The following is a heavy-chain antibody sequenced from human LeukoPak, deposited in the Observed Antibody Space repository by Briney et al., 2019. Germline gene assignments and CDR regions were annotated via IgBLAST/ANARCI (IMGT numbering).Heavy chain of an antibody. CDR1: GFTFSSHA. Sequence: GGSLRLSCAASGFTFSSHAMSWVRQAPGKGLEWVSGISGSGSSTYYTDSVKGRFTISRDNSKNTLYLQMNSLRAEDTAVYYCAKDREYSSGWYGDAFDIWGQGTMVTVSS. J-gene: IGHJ3*02. CDR3: AKDREYSSGWYGDAFDI. V-gene: IGHV3-23*01. D-gene: IGHD6-19*01. CDR2: ISGSGSST.